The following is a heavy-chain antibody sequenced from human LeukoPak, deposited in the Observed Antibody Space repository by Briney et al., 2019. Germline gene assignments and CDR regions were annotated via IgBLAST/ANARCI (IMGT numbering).Heavy chain of an antibody. Sequence: ASVKVSCKASGYTFTGYYLHWVRQAPGQGLEWMGWINPNSDVTNYAQKFQGRVTMTRDTSISTVYMELSGLRSDDTAVYYCAREYNWNCEGGFFDYWGQGTLVTVSS. CDR1: GYTFTGYY. J-gene: IGHJ4*02. CDR2: INPNSDVT. CDR3: AREYNWNCEGGFFDY. D-gene: IGHD1-7*01. V-gene: IGHV1-2*02.